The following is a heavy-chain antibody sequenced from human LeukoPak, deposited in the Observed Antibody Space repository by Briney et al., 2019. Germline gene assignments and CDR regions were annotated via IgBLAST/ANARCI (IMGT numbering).Heavy chain of an antibody. V-gene: IGHV3-30*19. Sequence: GRSLRLSCAASGVTFSNYGMHWVRQAPGKGLEWVAVISYDGSNKYYADSVKGRFTISRDNSKNTLYLQMNSLRAEDTAVYYCARDSARWRWLQLDYWGQGTLVTVSS. CDR2: ISYDGSNK. CDR1: GVTFSNYG. J-gene: IGHJ4*02. CDR3: ARDSARWRWLQLDY. D-gene: IGHD5-24*01.